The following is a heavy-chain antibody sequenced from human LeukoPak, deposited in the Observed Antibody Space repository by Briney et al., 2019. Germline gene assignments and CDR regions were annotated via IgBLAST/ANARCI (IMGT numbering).Heavy chain of an antibody. D-gene: IGHD6-13*01. V-gene: IGHV3-23*01. CDR1: GFTFSSYG. CDR3: AKGRIAAAGAASFDY. CDR2: ISGSGGST. Sequence: GGSLRLSCAASGFTFSSYGMSWVRQAPGKGLEWVSAISGSGGSTYYADSVKGRFIISRDKSKNTLYVHMNSLRAEDTAVYYCAKGRIAAAGAASFDYWGQGTPVTVSS. J-gene: IGHJ4*02.